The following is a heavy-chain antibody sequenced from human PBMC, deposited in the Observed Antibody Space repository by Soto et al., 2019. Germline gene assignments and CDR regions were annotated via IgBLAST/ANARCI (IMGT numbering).Heavy chain of an antibody. V-gene: IGHV1-2*02. J-gene: IGHJ4*02. D-gene: IGHD3-3*01. CDR2: INANSGGT. Sequence: GASVKVSCKASGYTFTGSYMHWIRRVPGQGLEWMGWINANSGGTKYAGKFHGRVTMTRDTSISTAYMELTSLRSDDTALYYCARGGSFGILSPRFWGPRTRVTVSS. CDR1: GYTFTGSY. CDR3: ARGGSFGILSPRF.